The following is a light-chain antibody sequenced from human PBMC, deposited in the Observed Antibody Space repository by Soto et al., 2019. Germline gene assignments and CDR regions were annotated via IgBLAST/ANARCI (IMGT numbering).Light chain of an antibody. CDR1: QTVSSNY. V-gene: IGKV3D-20*02. CDR3: QQRSNWPPIT. Sequence: EIILTQSPDTLSLSPGERATLSCRASQTVSSNYLAWCQQRPGQAPRLLIYGASTRAAGIPDRFSGSGSGTDFTLTITRLEPEDFAVYYCQQRSNWPPITFGQGTRLEI. CDR2: GAS. J-gene: IGKJ5*01.